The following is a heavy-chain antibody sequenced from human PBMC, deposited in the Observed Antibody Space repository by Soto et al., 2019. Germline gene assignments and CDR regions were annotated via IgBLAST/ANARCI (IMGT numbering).Heavy chain of an antibody. Sequence: GSLRLSCAASGFTFSSYGMHWVGQAPGKGLEWVAFIWHDGGNKFYAESVKGRFTISRDSSKNTLYLQMTSLSAEGTAMYYCARDGDVNTGFGKDYWGQGTLVTVSS. CDR3: ARDGDVNTGFGKDY. D-gene: IGHD3-16*01. CDR1: GFTFSSYG. V-gene: IGHV3-33*01. J-gene: IGHJ4*02. CDR2: IWHDGGNK.